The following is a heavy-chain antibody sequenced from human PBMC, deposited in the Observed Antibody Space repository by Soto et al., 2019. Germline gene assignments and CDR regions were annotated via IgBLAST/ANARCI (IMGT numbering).Heavy chain of an antibody. CDR3: ARSHGDSGYDQLSYGMDG. D-gene: IGHD5-12*01. CDR1: GYTFTSYG. V-gene: IGHV1-18*01. Sequence: ASVQVSCKASGYTFTSYGISWVRQAPGQGLEWMGGIIANNGNKNYAQKLQGRVTITADESTSTAYMELSSLRSEDTAVYYCARSHGDSGYDQLSYGMDGWGQGTTVTV. J-gene: IGHJ6*02. CDR2: IIANNGNK.